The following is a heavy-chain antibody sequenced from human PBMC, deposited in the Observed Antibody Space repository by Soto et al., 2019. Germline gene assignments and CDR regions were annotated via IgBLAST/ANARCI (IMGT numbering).Heavy chain of an antibody. V-gene: IGHV1-58*01. CDR1: GFTFTSSA. CDR2: IVVGSGNT. Sequence: SVKVSCKASGFTFTSSAVQWVRQARGQRLEWIGWIVVGSGNTNYAQKFQERVTITRDMSTSTAYMELSSLRSEDTAVYYCAAVGLSEPDIVVVPAAMGVDYWGQGTLVTV. J-gene: IGHJ4*02. D-gene: IGHD2-2*01. CDR3: AAVGLSEPDIVVVPAAMGVDY.